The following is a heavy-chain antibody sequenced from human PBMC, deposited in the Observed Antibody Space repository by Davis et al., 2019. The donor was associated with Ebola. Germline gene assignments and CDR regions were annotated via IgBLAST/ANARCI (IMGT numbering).Heavy chain of an antibody. Sequence: GESLKISCAASGFIFSNYGMHWVRQAPGKGLEWVSSISSSSSYIYYADSVKGRFTISRDNAKNSLYLQMNSLRAEDTAVYYCAKVGGGYCSGGSCPANWFDPWGQGTLVTVSS. V-gene: IGHV3-21*04. D-gene: IGHD2-15*01. CDR3: AKVGGGYCSGGSCPANWFDP. CDR1: GFIFSNYG. CDR2: ISSSSSYI. J-gene: IGHJ5*02.